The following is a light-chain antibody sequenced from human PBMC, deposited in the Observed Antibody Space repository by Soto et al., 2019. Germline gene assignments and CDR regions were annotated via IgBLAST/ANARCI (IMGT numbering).Light chain of an antibody. J-gene: IGKJ4*01. CDR3: QQYYITPRGLT. Sequence: DIVMTQSPDSLAVSLGERATINCKSSQSVLYSSNNKNYLAWYQQKPGQPPKLLIYWASTRESGVPDRFSGSGSGTDFTLTTSSLQAADVAVYYCQQYYITPRGLTFGGGTKVEIK. V-gene: IGKV4-1*01. CDR1: QSVLYSSNNKNY. CDR2: WAS.